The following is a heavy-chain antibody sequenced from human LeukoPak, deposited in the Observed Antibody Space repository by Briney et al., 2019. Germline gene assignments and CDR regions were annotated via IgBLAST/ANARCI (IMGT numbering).Heavy chain of an antibody. CDR3: ARGLAIFGVVIIPVRDYGMDV. V-gene: IGHV1-69*01. CDR1: GGTFSSYA. Sequence: VASVKVSCTASGGTFSSYAISWVRQAPGQGLEWMGGIIPIFGTANYAQKFQGRVTITADESTSTAYMELSSLRSEDTAVYYCARGLAIFGVVIIPVRDYGMDVWGQGTTVTVSS. D-gene: IGHD3-3*01. J-gene: IGHJ6*02. CDR2: IIPIFGTA.